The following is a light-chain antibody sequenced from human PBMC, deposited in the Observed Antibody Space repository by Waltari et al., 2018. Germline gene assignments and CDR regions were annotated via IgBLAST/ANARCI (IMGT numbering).Light chain of an antibody. CDR3: QQRSNWPLT. Sequence: DIVLTQSPATRSLSPGERATLHCTASQSVSSYLAWFQQKPGQAPRLLIYDASNRATGIPARFSGSGSGTDFTLTISSLEPEDFAVYYCQQRSNWPLTFGGGTKVEIK. CDR2: DAS. J-gene: IGKJ4*01. CDR1: QSVSSY. V-gene: IGKV3-11*01.